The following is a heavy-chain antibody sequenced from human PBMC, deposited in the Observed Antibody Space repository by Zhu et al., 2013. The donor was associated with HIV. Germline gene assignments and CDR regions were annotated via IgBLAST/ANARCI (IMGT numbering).Heavy chain of an antibody. CDR2: IYHSGST. CDR3: ARAMVQGVPFDY. J-gene: IGHJ4*02. Sequence: VQLQESGPGLVKPSETLSLTCAVSGYSISSGYYWGWIRQPPGKGLEWIGSIYHSGSTYYNPSLKSRVTISVDTSKNQFSLKLSSVTAADTAVYYCARAMVQGVPFDYWGQGTLVTVSS. V-gene: IGHV4-38-2*01. CDR1: GYSISSGYY. D-gene: IGHD3-10*01.